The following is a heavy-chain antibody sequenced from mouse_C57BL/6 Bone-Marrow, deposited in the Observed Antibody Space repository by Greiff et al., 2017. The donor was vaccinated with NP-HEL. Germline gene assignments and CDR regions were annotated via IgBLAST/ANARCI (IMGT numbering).Heavy chain of an antibody. J-gene: IGHJ4*01. V-gene: IGHV1-55*01. CDR3: ARSPHYSKAYYYAMDY. CDR2: IYPGSGST. D-gene: IGHD2-5*01. CDR1: GYTFTSYW. Sequence: QVQLQQPGAELVKPGASVKMSCKASGYTFTSYWITWVKQRPGQGLEWIGDIYPGSGSTNYNEKFKSKATLTVDTSSSTAYMQLSSLTSEDSAVYYCARSPHYSKAYYYAMDYWGQGTSVTVSS.